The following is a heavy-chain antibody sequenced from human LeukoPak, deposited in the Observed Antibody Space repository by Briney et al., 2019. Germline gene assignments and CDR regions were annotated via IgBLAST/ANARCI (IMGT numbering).Heavy chain of an antibody. CDR2: INPSGGST. J-gene: IGHJ6*02. CDR1: GYTFTSYY. Sequence: ASVKVSCKASGYTFTSYYMHWVRQAPGEGLEWMGIINPSGGSTSYAQKFQGRVTMTRDTSTSTVYMELSSLRSEDTAVYYCAREPTHTRGMDVWGQGTTVTVSS. CDR3: AREPTHTRGMDV. V-gene: IGHV1-46*01.